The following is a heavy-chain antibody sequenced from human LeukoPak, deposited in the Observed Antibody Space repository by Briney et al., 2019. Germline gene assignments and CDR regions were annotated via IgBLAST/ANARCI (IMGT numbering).Heavy chain of an antibody. CDR2: IYSGGST. V-gene: IGHV3-66*02. Sequence: GGSLRLSCAASGFTVSSNYMSWVRQAPGKGLEWVSVIYSGGSTYYADSVKGRFTISRGNSKNTLYLQMNSLRAEDTAVYYCARVQSLDTAMVPYYYYYMDVWGKGTTVTVSS. D-gene: IGHD5-18*01. CDR1: GFTVSSNY. J-gene: IGHJ6*03. CDR3: ARVQSLDTAMVPYYYYYMDV.